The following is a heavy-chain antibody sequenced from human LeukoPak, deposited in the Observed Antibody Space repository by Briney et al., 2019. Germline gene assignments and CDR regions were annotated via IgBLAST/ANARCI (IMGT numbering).Heavy chain of an antibody. CDR3: ARDYGDLPARVPYFDY. CDR1: GFTFSSYS. Sequence: PGGSLRLSCAASGFTFSSYSMNWVRQAPGKGLEWVSYISSSSSMIYYADSAKGRFTISRDNAKNSLYLQMKSLRDVDTAIYYCARDYGDLPARVPYFDYWGQGTLVTVSS. D-gene: IGHD4-17*01. J-gene: IGHJ4*02. V-gene: IGHV3-48*02. CDR2: ISSSSSMI.